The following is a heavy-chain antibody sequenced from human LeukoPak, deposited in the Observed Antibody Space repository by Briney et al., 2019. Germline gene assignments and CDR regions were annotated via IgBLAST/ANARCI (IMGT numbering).Heavy chain of an antibody. V-gene: IGHV3-11*01. CDR2: ISDSGSTI. D-gene: IGHD3-10*01. CDR1: EFVFSDYY. CDR3: AREMEGDYGSGTFFDL. J-gene: IGHJ4*02. Sequence: PGGSLRLSCAASEFVFSDYYMSWIRKAPGKGLEWGSYISDSGSTIYYADSVKGRFTISRDNVKNSLYLQMNGLRAEDTAVYYCAREMEGDYGSGTFFDLWGQGNMVTVSS.